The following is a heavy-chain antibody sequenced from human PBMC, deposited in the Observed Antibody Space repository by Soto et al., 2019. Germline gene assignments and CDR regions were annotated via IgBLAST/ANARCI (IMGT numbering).Heavy chain of an antibody. D-gene: IGHD2-2*01. V-gene: IGHV1-18*01. Sequence: QVQLVQSGAEVKKPGAPVKVSCKASGYTFTSYGICWVRQAPGQGLEWMGWISGYNGNTNYAQNPQGRVTMTTDTSTSTVYMELRSLRSDDTAVYSCASRCSSTRCLDLWGRGTLVIVSS. CDR2: ISGYNGNT. CDR3: ASRCSSTRCLDL. J-gene: IGHJ2*01. CDR1: GYTFTSYG.